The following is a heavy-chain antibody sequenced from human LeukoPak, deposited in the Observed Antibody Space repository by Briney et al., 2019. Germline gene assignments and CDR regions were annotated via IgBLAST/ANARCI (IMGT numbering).Heavy chain of an antibody. CDR2: ISPIFGTA. CDR1: GGTFNSYA. D-gene: IGHD3/OR15-3a*01. CDR3: ARDLVCTVNCKDS. J-gene: IGHJ5*01. V-gene: IGHV1-69*13. Sequence: ASVKVSCKASGGTFNSYAISWVRQAPGQGLEWMGGISPIFGTANYAQKFQGRVTITADESTSTAYMELSSLISEDTAVYYCARDLVCTVNCKDSWGQGTLVTVS.